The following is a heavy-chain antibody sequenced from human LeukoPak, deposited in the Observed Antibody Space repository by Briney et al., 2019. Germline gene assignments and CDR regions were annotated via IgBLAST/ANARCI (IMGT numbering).Heavy chain of an antibody. V-gene: IGHV4-34*01. Sequence: TASETLSLTCAVYGGSFSGYYWSWIRQPPGKGLEWIGEINHSGSTNYNPSLKSRVTISVDTSKNQFSLKLSSVTAADTAVYYCARDLAAAGTIDPWGQGTLVTVSS. CDR3: ARDLAAAGTIDP. CDR2: INHSGST. D-gene: IGHD6-13*01. J-gene: IGHJ5*02. CDR1: GGSFSGYY.